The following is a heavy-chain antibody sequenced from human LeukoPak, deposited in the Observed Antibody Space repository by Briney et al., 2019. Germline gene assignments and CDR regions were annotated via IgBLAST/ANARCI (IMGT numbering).Heavy chain of an antibody. CDR3: ARGVGVVTHFDY. Sequence: SETLSLTCTVSGYSISSSYYWGWIRQPPGKGLEWIGSIYYSGSTYYNPSLKSRVTISVDTSKNQFSLKLSSVTAADTAVYYCARGVGVVTHFDYWGQGTLVTVSS. V-gene: IGHV4-38-2*02. D-gene: IGHD3-22*01. J-gene: IGHJ4*02. CDR2: IYYSGST. CDR1: GYSISSSYY.